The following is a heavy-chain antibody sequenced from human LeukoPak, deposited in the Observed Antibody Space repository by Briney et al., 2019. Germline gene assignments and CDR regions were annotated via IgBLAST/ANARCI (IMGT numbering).Heavy chain of an antibody. CDR2: SSSSGSTT. CDR3: ARGPYDSYFDY. J-gene: IGHJ4*02. D-gene: IGHD5-12*01. Sequence: GGSLRLSCAASGFTFSGYEMNWVRQAPGKGLEWVSYSSSSGSTTYHADSVKGRFSISRDNAKNSLYLQMNSLRAEDTAVYYCARGPYDSYFDYWGQGTLVTVSS. V-gene: IGHV3-48*03. CDR1: GFTFSGYE.